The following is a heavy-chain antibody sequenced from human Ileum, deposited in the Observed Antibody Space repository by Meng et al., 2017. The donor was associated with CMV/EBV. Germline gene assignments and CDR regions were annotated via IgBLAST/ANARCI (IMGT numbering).Heavy chain of an antibody. CDR3: ARKVVPAGDFDY. CDR1: GGSISSSSYY. V-gene: IGHV4-39*07. J-gene: IGHJ4*02. Sequence: SETLSLTCTVSGGSISSSSYYWGWIRQPPGKGLEWIGSIYYSGSTYYNPSLKSRVTISVDTSKNQFSLKLSSVTAADTAVYYCARKVVPAGDFDYWGQGTLVTGSS. CDR2: IYYSGST. D-gene: IGHD2-2*01.